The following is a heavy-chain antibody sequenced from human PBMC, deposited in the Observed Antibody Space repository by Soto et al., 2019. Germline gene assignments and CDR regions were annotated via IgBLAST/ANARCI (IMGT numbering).Heavy chain of an antibody. J-gene: IGHJ3*02. CDR2: IYYSGST. Sequence: PSETLSLTCTVSGGSISSYYWSWIRQPPGKGLEWIGYIYYSGSTNYNPSLKSRVTISVDTSKNQFSLKLSSVTAADTAVYYCATRYYCTNGVCHDAFDIWGQGTMVTVSS. CDR3: ATRYYCTNGVCHDAFDI. CDR1: GGSISSYY. D-gene: IGHD2-8*01. V-gene: IGHV4-59*01.